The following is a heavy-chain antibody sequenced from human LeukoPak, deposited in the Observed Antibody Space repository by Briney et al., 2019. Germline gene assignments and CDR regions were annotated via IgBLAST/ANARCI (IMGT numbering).Heavy chain of an antibody. Sequence: SVRVSCKASGGTFSSYAISWVRQAPGQGLEWMGGIIPIFGTAKYAQKFQGRVTITADESTSTAYTELSSLRSEDTAVYYCARAQGYCSGGSCYGWFDPWGQGTLVTVSS. CDR1: GGTFSSYA. CDR3: ARAQGYCSGGSCYGWFDP. V-gene: IGHV1-69*13. D-gene: IGHD2-15*01. J-gene: IGHJ5*02. CDR2: IIPIFGTA.